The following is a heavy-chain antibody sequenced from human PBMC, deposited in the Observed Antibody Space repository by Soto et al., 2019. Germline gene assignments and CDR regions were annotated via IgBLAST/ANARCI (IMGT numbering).Heavy chain of an antibody. CDR1: VYNFTSFG. V-gene: IGHV5-51*01. J-gene: IGHJ3*02. D-gene: IGHD1-26*01. CDR3: ARKQTHGELTAFDS. Sequence: XESLKLCSQGSVYNFTSFGVGWLRQLPGKGLEWMGIIYPGDSDTRYIPSFQGQVTISADKSISTAYLQWSSLEASDTAMYYCARKQTHGELTAFDSSGPATRVTVSS. CDR2: IYPGDSDT.